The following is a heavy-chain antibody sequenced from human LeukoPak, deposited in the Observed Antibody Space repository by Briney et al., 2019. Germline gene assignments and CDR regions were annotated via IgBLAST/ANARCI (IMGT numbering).Heavy chain of an antibody. CDR1: GFTFSSYA. J-gene: IGHJ4*02. Sequence: PGGSLRLSCAASGFTFSSYAMSWVRQAPGKGLEWVSAISGSGGSTYYADSVKGRFTISRDNAKNSLYLQMNSLRAEDTAVYYCARDNQIARMVRGGDTDYWGQGTLVTVSS. V-gene: IGHV3-23*01. D-gene: IGHD3-10*01. CDR2: ISGSGGST. CDR3: ARDNQIARMVRGGDTDY.